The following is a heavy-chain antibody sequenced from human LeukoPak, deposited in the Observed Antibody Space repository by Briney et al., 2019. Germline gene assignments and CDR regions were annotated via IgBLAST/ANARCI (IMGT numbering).Heavy chain of an antibody. D-gene: IGHD3-10*01. Sequence: GTLRLSCAASGFTFSSYGMSWVRQAPGKGLEWIGYIYYSGSTNYNPSLKSRVTISVDTSKNQFSLKLSSVTAADTAVYYCARGAYYYGSGTSRGLDPWGQGTLVTVSS. CDR3: ARGAYYYGSGTSRGLDP. CDR2: IYYSGST. CDR1: GFTFSSYG. V-gene: IGHV4-59*01. J-gene: IGHJ5*02.